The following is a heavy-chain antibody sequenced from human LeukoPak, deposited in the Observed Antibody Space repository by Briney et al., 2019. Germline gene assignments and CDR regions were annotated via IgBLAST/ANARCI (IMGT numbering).Heavy chain of an antibody. Sequence: ASVRVSCKASGYTFTSYGISWVRQAPGQGLEWMGWISAYNGNTNYAQKLQGRVTMTTDTSTSTAYMELRSLRSDDTAVYYCARESAAAAMRPYYYYYMDVWGKGTTVTVSS. V-gene: IGHV1-18*01. CDR3: ARESAAAAMRPYYYYYMDV. CDR2: ISAYNGNT. D-gene: IGHD6-13*01. CDR1: GYTFTSYG. J-gene: IGHJ6*03.